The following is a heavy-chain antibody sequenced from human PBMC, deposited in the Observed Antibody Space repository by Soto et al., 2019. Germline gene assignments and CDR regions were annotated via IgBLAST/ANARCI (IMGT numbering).Heavy chain of an antibody. J-gene: IGHJ5*02. CDR1: GSTFRSFT. CDR3: TRDASRDSSARGWFDP. CDR2: ISINSAYI. D-gene: IGHD6-13*01. V-gene: IGHV3-21*01. Sequence: GGSLRRSCAASGSTFRSFTMNWVRQAPGKGLEWVSTISINSAYIYYTDALRGRFTISRDNAKNSLHLQMNSLRAEDTAVYYCTRDASRDSSARGWFDPWGPGTLVTVS.